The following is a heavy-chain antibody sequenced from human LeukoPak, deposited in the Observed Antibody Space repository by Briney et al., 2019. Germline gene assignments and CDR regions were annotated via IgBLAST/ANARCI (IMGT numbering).Heavy chain of an antibody. J-gene: IGHJ4*02. Sequence: ASVKVSCKASGGTFSSYAISWVLQATGQGLEWMGRIIPIFGTANYAQKFQGRVTITTDESTSTAYMELSSLRSEDTAVYYCAREYGDYGLDYWGQGTLVTVSS. V-gene: IGHV1-69*05. CDR1: GGTFSSYA. D-gene: IGHD4-17*01. CDR2: IIPIFGTA. CDR3: AREYGDYGLDY.